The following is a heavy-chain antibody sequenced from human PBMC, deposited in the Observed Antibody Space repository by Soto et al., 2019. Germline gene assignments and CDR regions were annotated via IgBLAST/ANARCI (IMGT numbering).Heavy chain of an antibody. V-gene: IGHV4-34*01. J-gene: IGHJ4*02. CDR1: GGSFIDYS. CDR2: INHSGSA. CDR3: ARVSDY. Sequence: QVLLQQWGAGRLKPSETLSLTCAVYGGSFIDYSWGWIRQSPGTGLEWIGEINHSGSANYNPSLKSLNTISVATPKNQFSLKLYSVTAADAAVYYCARVSDYWSQGTLVTVSS.